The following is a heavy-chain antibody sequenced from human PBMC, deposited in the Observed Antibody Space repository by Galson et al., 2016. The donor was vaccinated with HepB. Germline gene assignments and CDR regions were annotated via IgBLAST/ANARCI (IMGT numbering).Heavy chain of an antibody. V-gene: IGHV1-2*04. Sequence: HWVRQVPGQGLEWMGWINPKSGGTTYAQKFQGWVTMTRDTSISTAYLEVTRLKSDDTAVYYCAKEAVTGTPFDYWGQGTQVTVSS. CDR2: INPKSGGT. D-gene: IGHD6-19*01. J-gene: IGHJ4*02. CDR3: AKEAVTGTPFDY.